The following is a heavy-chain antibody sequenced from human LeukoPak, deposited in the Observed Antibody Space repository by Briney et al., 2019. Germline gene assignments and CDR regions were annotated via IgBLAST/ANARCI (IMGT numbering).Heavy chain of an antibody. D-gene: IGHD5-18*01. CDR1: GFTFSTYA. CDR3: ARHSYGLGY. V-gene: IGHV3-64*01. Sequence: GGSLRLSCAASGFTFSTYAMHWVRQAPGKGLEYVSSISSNGGSTYYANSVKGRFTISRDNSKNTLYLQMGSLRAEDMAVYYCARHSYGLGYWGQGTLVTVSS. CDR2: ISSNGGST. J-gene: IGHJ4*02.